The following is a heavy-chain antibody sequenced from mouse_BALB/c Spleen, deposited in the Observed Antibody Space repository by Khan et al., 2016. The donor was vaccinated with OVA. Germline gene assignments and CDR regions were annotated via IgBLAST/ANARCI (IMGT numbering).Heavy chain of an antibody. V-gene: IGHV5-17*02. D-gene: IGHD2-3*01. J-gene: IGHJ4*01. Sequence: EVELVESGGGLVQPGGSRKLSCAASGFTFSGFGMHWVRQTPEKGLEWVAYMSSGSSTIYYADTVKGRFTISRDNSKNTLFLQMTSLRSEDTAMYYRARRGNFDGYYGGAMDYWGQGTSVTVSS. CDR3: ARRGNFDGYYGGAMDY. CDR2: MSSGSSTI. CDR1: GFTFSGFG.